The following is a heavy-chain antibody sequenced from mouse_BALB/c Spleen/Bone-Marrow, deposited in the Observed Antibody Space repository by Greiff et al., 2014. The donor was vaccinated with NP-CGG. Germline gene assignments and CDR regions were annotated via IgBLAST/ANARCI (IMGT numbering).Heavy chain of an antibody. CDR3: ARSAYDGSMDY. V-gene: IGHV3-1*02. Sequence: VQLQQSGPDLVQPSQSLSLTCTVTGYSITSGSSSHWLRHFPGNKLEWMCYIHYSGSTNYNPSLKSRISITRDTSKNPFFLQLNSVTTEDTATYYCARSAYDGSMDYWGQGTSVTVSS. CDR2: IHYSGST. CDR1: GYSITSGSS. J-gene: IGHJ4*01. D-gene: IGHD2-10*01.